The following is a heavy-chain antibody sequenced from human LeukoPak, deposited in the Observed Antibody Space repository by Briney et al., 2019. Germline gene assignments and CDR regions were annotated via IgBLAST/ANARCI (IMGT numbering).Heavy chain of an antibody. CDR2: MNPNSGNT. V-gene: IGHV1-8*01. CDR3: AGGGATTSSYYYYYMDV. Sequence: ASVKVSCKASGYTFTNYDINWVRQATGQGLEWMGWMNPNSGNTGYAQKFQGRVTMTRNTSISTAYMELSSLRSEDTAVYYCAGGGATTSSYYYYYMDVWGKGTTVTVSS. CDR1: GYTFTNYD. D-gene: IGHD1-26*01. J-gene: IGHJ6*03.